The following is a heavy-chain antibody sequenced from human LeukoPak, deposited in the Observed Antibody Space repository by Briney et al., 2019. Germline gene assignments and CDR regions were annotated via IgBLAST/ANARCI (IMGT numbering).Heavy chain of an antibody. Sequence: VASVKVSCKASGYTFTSYDINWVRQATGQGLEWMGWMNPNSGNTGYAQKFQGRVTMTRNTSISTAYMELSSLRSEDTAVYYCARDGSSIAARLGEYFQHWGQGTLVTVSS. CDR2: MNPNSGNT. J-gene: IGHJ1*01. V-gene: IGHV1-8*01. CDR3: ARDGSSIAARLGEYFQH. D-gene: IGHD6-6*01. CDR1: GYTFTSYD.